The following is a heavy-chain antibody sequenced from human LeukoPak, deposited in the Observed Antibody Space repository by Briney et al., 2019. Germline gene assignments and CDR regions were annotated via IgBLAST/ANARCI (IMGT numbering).Heavy chain of an antibody. CDR1: GYTFSTYG. D-gene: IGHD6-6*01. Sequence: ASVKVSCKASGYTFSTYGISWVRQAPGQGLEWMGWISAYNGNTNYPQKFQDRVTTTTDTSTSTAYMELRSLRSDDTAVYYCARDHTAARPNWFDPWDQGTLVTVSS. V-gene: IGHV1-18*01. CDR2: ISAYNGNT. J-gene: IGHJ5*02. CDR3: ARDHTAARPNWFDP.